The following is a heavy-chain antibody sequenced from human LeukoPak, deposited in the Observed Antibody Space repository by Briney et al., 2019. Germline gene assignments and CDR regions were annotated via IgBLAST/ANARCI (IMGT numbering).Heavy chain of an antibody. J-gene: IGHJ4*02. D-gene: IGHD4-17*01. V-gene: IGHV3-7*01. CDR1: GFTFFSSW. Sequence: GGSLRLSCVASGFTFFSSWMSWVRQAPGKGLEWVADMSPDGSQILYVDSVRGRFTVSRDNAKNSLYLQMNTLRAEDTAIYYCARDPHYGALDYWGQGALVTVSS. CDR3: ARDPHYGALDY. CDR2: MSPDGSQI.